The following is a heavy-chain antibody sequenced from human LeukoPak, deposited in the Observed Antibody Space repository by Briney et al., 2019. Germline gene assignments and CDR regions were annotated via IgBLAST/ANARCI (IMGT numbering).Heavy chain of an antibody. J-gene: IGHJ5*02. CDR2: GHQDGPT. Sequence: SETLSLTCTVSNYSIRSGYYWGWIRQPPGKGLERIGSGHQDGPTFYNPSLKSRVTISIDTSKNQFSLKLSSVTAADTAVYYCVRLLGYSSGWYRAGDWFDPWGQGTVVTVSS. CDR1: NYSIRSGYY. D-gene: IGHD6-19*01. V-gene: IGHV4-38-2*02. CDR3: VRLLGYSSGWYRAGDWFDP.